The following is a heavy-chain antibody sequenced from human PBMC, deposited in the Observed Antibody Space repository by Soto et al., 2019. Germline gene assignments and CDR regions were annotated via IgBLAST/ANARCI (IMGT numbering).Heavy chain of an antibody. CDR1: GYTFTGYY. D-gene: IGHD3-22*01. J-gene: IGHJ5*02. CDR3: ARGRDYYDSSGYSYNWFDP. V-gene: IGHV1-2*04. CDR2: INPNSGGT. Sequence: ASVKVSCKASGYTFTGYYMHSVRQAPGQGLEWMGWINPNSGGTNYAQKFQGWVTMTRDTSISTAYMGLSRLRSDDTAVYYCARGRDYYDSSGYSYNWFDPWGQGTLVTVSS.